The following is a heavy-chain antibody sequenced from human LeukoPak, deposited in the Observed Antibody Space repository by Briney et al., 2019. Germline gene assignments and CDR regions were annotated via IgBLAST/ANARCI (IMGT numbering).Heavy chain of an antibody. J-gene: IGHJ4*02. D-gene: IGHD2/OR15-2a*01. Sequence: SETLSLTCTVSGGSISSYYWSWIRQPPGKGLEWIAYISDIGSINYNPSLKSRVTISLDTSKNQFSLKLSSVTAADTAVYYCAGHHPRNTVDFWGQGTLVTVSS. CDR3: AGHHPRNTVDF. CDR2: ISDIGSI. V-gene: IGHV4-59*08. CDR1: GGSISSYY.